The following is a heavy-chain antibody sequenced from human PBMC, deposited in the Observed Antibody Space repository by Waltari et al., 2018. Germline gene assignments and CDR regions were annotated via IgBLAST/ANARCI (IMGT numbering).Heavy chain of an antibody. CDR3: VRNWNYVHGMDV. CDR2: ITSTSSTK. J-gene: IGHJ6*02. D-gene: IGHD1-7*01. Sequence: EVQLVESGGELVHPGGYLRVPCEAAGFTFKTYNMNWVRQAPGNGLEWFSFITSTSSTKYYADSVEGRFTISRDNAENSLYLQMNSLRAEDTAVYYCVRNWNYVHGMDVWGQGTTVTVSS. CDR1: GFTFKTYN. V-gene: IGHV3-48*01.